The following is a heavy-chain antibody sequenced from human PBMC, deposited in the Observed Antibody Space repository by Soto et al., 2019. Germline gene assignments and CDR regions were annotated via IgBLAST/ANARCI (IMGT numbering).Heavy chain of an antibody. V-gene: IGHV4-39*01. CDR2: IYYSGST. CDR1: GGSISSSSYY. Sequence: SETLSLTCTVSGGSISSSSYYWGWIRQPPGKGLEWIGSIYYSGSTYYNPSLKSRVTISVDTSKNQFSLKLSSVTAADTAVYYCARRVLEWLFYTGGWFDPWGQGTLVTVSS. D-gene: IGHD3-3*01. CDR3: ARRVLEWLFYTGGWFDP. J-gene: IGHJ5*02.